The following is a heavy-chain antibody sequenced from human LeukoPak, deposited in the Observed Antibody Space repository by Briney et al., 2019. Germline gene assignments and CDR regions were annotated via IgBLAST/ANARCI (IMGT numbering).Heavy chain of an antibody. Sequence: TSETLSLTCTVSGGSISSSYWSWIRQPPGKGLEWIGYIYYSGSTNYTPSLKSRVTISVDTSKNQFSLKLSSVTAADTAVYYCARHVPADTGLVNWFDPWGQGTLVTVST. CDR2: IYYSGST. V-gene: IGHV4-59*08. CDR1: GGSISSSY. J-gene: IGHJ5*02. CDR3: ARHVPADTGLVNWFDP. D-gene: IGHD5-18*01.